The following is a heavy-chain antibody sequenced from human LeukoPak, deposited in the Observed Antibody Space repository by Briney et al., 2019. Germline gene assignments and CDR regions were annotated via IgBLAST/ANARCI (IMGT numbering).Heavy chain of an antibody. V-gene: IGHV1-2*06. CDR1: GYTFTGYY. CDR3: ARDGKGFLEWLLYQTYNWFDP. Sequence: VASVKVSCKASGYTFTGYYMHWVRQAPGQGLEWMGRINPNSGGTNYAQKFQGRVTMTRDTSISTAYMELSTLRSDDTAVYYCARDGKGFLEWLLYQTYNWFDPWGQGTLVTVSS. CDR2: INPNSGGT. D-gene: IGHD3-3*01. J-gene: IGHJ5*02.